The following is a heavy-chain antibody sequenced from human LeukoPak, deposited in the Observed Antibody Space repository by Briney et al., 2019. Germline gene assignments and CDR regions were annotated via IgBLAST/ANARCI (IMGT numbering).Heavy chain of an antibody. D-gene: IGHD3-22*01. J-gene: IGHJ4*02. CDR2: IKSKTDGGTT. V-gene: IGHV3-15*01. Sequence: PGGSLRLSCAASGFTFSNAWMSWVRQAPGKGLEWVGRIKSKTDGGTTDYAVPVKGRFTISRDDSKNTLYLQMNSLKTEDTAVYYCTTDRDLYYYDSSGYRSRFDYWGQGTLVTVSS. CDR3: TTDRDLYYYDSSGYRSRFDY. CDR1: GFTFSNAW.